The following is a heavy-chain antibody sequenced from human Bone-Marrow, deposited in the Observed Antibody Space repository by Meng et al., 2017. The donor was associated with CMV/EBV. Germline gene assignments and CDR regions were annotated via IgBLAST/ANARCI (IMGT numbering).Heavy chain of an antibody. V-gene: IGHV1-2*02. Sequence: STRGSCKAPGYTFTGYYMHWVRQAPGQGLEWMGWINPNSGGTIYAQKFQGRVTMTRDTSISTASMELSRLRSDDTAVYYCARSHSSGTYSLVDYWGQGTLVTVSS. CDR2: INPNSGGT. CDR1: GYTFTGYY. CDR3: ARSHSSGTYSLVDY. D-gene: IGHD1-26*01. J-gene: IGHJ4*02.